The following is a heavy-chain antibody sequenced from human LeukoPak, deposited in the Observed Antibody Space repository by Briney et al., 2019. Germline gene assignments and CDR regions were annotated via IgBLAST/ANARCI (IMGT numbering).Heavy chain of an antibody. CDR2: INHSGST. CDR3: ARDEVDYGERDTYYFGVDV. D-gene: IGHD4-17*01. J-gene: IGHJ6*02. Sequence: SETLSLTCAVYGGSFSGYYWSWIRQPPGKGLEWIGEINHSGSTNYNPSLKSRITISIDTSENQFSLKLSSVTAADTAVYFCARDEVDYGERDTYYFGVDVWGQGTTVTVSS. CDR1: GGSFSGYY. V-gene: IGHV4-34*09.